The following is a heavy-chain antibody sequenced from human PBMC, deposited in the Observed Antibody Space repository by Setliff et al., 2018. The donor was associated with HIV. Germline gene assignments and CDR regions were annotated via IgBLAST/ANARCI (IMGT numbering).Heavy chain of an antibody. CDR1: GYTFTTYY. Sequence: ASVKVSCKPSGYTFTTYYIHWVRQAPGQGLEWMGFINPSGGSTSYAQRLQGRVTMTTDTSTSTAYMDLRSLRSDDTAVYFCARDGEYQVLHYYYSGMDVWGQGTTVTVSS. CDR3: ARDGEYQVLHYYYSGMDV. CDR2: INPSGGST. J-gene: IGHJ6*02. D-gene: IGHD2-2*01. V-gene: IGHV1-46*01.